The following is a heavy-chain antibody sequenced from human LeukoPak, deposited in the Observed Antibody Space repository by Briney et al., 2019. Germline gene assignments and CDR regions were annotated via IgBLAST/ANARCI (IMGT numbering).Heavy chain of an antibody. V-gene: IGHV3-23*01. Sequence: GGSLRLSCAASGFTFSNYAMSWVRQAPGKGLEWVSVIGGGGGGTYYADSVKGRFTISRDNSKNTLFLQMNSLRAEDTAAYYCAKHLRTTKSLDYWGQGTLVTVSS. J-gene: IGHJ4*02. D-gene: IGHD4/OR15-4a*01. CDR1: GFTFSNYA. CDR3: AKHLRTTKSLDY. CDR2: IGGGGGGT.